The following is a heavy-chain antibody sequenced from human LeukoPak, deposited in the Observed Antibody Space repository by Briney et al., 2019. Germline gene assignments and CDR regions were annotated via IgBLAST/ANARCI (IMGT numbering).Heavy chain of an antibody. Sequence: GGSLRLSCAASGFTFSSYWMSWVRQAPGKGLEWVANIKQDGSEKYYVDSVKGRFTISRDNAKNSLYLQMNSLRAEDTAVYYCARMANRGTYSSSWYGGLGLFDPWGQGTLVTVSS. CDR1: GFTFSSYW. J-gene: IGHJ5*02. CDR3: ARMANRGTYSSSWYGGLGLFDP. CDR2: IKQDGSEK. V-gene: IGHV3-7*01. D-gene: IGHD6-13*01.